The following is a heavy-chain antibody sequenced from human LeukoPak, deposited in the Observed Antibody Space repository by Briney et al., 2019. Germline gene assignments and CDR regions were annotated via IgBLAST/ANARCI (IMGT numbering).Heavy chain of an antibody. J-gene: IGHJ5*02. CDR2: ISAYNGNT. V-gene: IGHV1-18*04. D-gene: IGHD2-2*01. CDR1: GYTFTSYG. Sequence: ASVKVSCKASGYTFTSYGISWVRQAPGQGLEWVGWISAYNGNTNYAQKLQGRVTMTTDTSTSTAYMELRSLRSDDTAVYYCARAYCSTSCYASLFHPWGHGTLVNV. CDR3: ARAYCSTSCYASLFHP.